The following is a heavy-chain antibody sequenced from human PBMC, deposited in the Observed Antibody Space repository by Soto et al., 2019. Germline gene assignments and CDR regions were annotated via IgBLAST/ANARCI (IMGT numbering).Heavy chain of an antibody. V-gene: IGHV1-2*04. J-gene: IGHJ4*02. D-gene: IGHD2-21*02. Sequence: QVQLVQSGAEVKKPGASVKVSCKASGNTFTGYYMHWVRQAPGQGLEWMGWINLNSGGTNYAQKFQAWVTMTRDTSISPAYMELSRLRSDDTAVYYCARAYCGGDCYSDYWGQGTLVTVSS. CDR1: GNTFTGYY. CDR2: INLNSGGT. CDR3: ARAYCGGDCYSDY.